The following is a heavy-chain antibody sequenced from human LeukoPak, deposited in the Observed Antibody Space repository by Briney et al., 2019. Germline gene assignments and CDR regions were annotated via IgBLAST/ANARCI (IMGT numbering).Heavy chain of an antibody. Sequence: ASVKVSYKASGYTFTSYGISWVRQAPGQGLEWMGWISAYNGNTIYAQKLQGRVTMTTDTSTTTAYMELRSLRSDDTAVYYCARDMITFTGGLDDNFDYWGQGTLVTVSS. CDR2: ISAYNGNT. CDR1: GYTFTSYG. V-gene: IGHV1-18*01. J-gene: IGHJ4*02. CDR3: ARDMITFTGGLDDNFDY. D-gene: IGHD3-16*01.